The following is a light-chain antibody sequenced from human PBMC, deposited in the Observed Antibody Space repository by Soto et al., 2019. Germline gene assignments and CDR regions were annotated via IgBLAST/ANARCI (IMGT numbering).Light chain of an antibody. V-gene: IGKV1-5*03. Sequence: DIQMTQSPSTLSASVGDRVAITCRASQHISTWLAWYQQKPGKAPNLLIYKASSLQSGVPSRFSGSGSGTEFTLTISSLQPDDFATYYCQQYHSYSWTFGQGTKVDIK. CDR1: QHISTW. CDR2: KAS. CDR3: QQYHSYSWT. J-gene: IGKJ1*01.